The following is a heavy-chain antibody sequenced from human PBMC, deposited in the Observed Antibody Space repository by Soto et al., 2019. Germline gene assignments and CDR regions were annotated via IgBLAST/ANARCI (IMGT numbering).Heavy chain of an antibody. CDR2: ISGSGGST. V-gene: IGHV3-23*01. Sequence: EVQLLESGGGMVQPGGSLRLSCAASGFTFSSYAMSWVRQAPGKGLEWVSAISGSGGSTYYADSVKGRFTISRDNSKNTLYLQMNSLRAEDTAVYYCMGMTTVSVYYYYGMDVWGQGTTVTVSS. CDR3: MGMTTVSVYYYYGMDV. D-gene: IGHD4-4*01. CDR1: GFTFSSYA. J-gene: IGHJ6*02.